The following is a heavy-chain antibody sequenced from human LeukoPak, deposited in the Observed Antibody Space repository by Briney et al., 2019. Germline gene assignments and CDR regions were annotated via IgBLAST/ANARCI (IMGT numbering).Heavy chain of an antibody. Sequence: PSETLSLTCTVSGGSISRYYWSWIRQPPGKGLEWIGYIYYSGSINYNPSLKSRVTISVDTSKNQFSLKLSSVTAADTAVYYCAREGLRDAFDIWGQGTMVTVSS. J-gene: IGHJ3*02. CDR1: GGSISRYY. CDR3: AREGLRDAFDI. V-gene: IGHV4-59*01. CDR2: IYYSGSI.